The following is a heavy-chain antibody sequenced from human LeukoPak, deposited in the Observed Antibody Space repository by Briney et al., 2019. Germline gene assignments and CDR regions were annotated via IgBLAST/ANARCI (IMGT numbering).Heavy chain of an antibody. CDR3: ARDWGHYYDSSGYFHKPDY. CDR1: GFTFSSYA. J-gene: IGHJ4*02. CDR2: ISYDGSNK. Sequence: GGSLRLSCAASGFTFSSYAMHWVRQAPGKGLEWVAVISYDGSNKYYADSVKGRFTISRDNSKNTLYLQMNSLRAEDTAVYYCARDWGHYYDSSGYFHKPDYWGQRTLVTVSS. V-gene: IGHV3-30-3*01. D-gene: IGHD3-22*01.